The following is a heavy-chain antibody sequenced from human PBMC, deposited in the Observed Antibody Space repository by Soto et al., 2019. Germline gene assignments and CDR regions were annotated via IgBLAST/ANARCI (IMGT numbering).Heavy chain of an antibody. J-gene: IGHJ6*01. D-gene: IGHD4-17*01. CDR2: INPTDSET. CDR3: ASPTMTSTSFYYYIDD. CDR1: GHRFTTYC. Sequence: GESLKISCKTSGHRFTTYCISWVRQIPRKGLEYMGKINPTDSETNYSPSFEGHVTFSVDRSTSTAYVRRNSLKASDTAMYYCASPTMTSTSFYYYIDDWGQGTTVTVSS. V-gene: IGHV5-10-1*01.